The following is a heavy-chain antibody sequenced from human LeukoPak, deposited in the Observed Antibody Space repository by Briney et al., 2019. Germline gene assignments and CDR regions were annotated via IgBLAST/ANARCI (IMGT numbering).Heavy chain of an antibody. J-gene: IGHJ4*02. V-gene: IGHV4-59*01. CDR1: GGSISSYY. D-gene: IGHD6-19*01. CDR2: IYYSGST. CDR3: AREVGSGGYFDY. Sequence: SETLSLTCTVSGGSISSYYWSWIRQPPGKGLEWIGYIYYSGSTNYNPSLKSRVTISVDTSKNQFSLKLSSVTAADTALYYCAREVGSGGYFDYWGQGTLVTVSS.